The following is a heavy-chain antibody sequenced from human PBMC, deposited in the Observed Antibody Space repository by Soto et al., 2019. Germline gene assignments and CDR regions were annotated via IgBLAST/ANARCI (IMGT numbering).Heavy chain of an antibody. CDR2: ISAYNGNT. V-gene: IGHV1-18*01. CDR1: GYTFTSYG. Sequence: QVQLVQSGAEVKKPGASVKVSCKASGYTFTSYGISWVRQAPGQGLEWMGWISAYNGNTNYAQKLQGRVTMTTDTSTSTAYVELRSLRSDDTAVYYCARVGYDILTGYLPFDYWGQGTLVTVSS. J-gene: IGHJ4*02. CDR3: ARVGYDILTGYLPFDY. D-gene: IGHD3-9*01.